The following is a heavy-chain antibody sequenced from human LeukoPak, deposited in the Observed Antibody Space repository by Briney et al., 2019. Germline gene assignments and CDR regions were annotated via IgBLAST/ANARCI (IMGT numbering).Heavy chain of an antibody. V-gene: IGHV3-23*01. CDR1: GFTFSSYA. J-gene: IGHJ4*02. Sequence: GGSLRLSCAASGFTFSSYAMSWVRQAPGKGLEWVSAISGSGGSTYYADSVKGRFTISRDNSKNTLYLQMNSLRAEDTAVYYCAKEPWGGSYPALAFDYWGQGTLVTVSS. D-gene: IGHD1-26*01. CDR2: ISGSGGST. CDR3: AKEPWGGSYPALAFDY.